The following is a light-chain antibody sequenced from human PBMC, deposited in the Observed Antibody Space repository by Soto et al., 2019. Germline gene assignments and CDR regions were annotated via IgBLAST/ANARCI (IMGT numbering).Light chain of an antibody. V-gene: IGKV3-20*01. J-gene: IGKJ1*01. CDR3: QQYGSSPRT. CDR2: GAS. Sequence: EIVLTQSPATLSLSPGERATLSCRASQSVSSSYLAWYQQKPGQAPRLLIYGASSRATGIPDRFSASGSGTDFTLTISRLEPEDFAVYYCQQYGSSPRTFGQGTKVDIK. CDR1: QSVSSSY.